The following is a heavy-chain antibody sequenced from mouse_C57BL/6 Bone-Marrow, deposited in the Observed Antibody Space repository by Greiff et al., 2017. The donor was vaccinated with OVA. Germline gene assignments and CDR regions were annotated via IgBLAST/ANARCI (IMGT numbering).Heavy chain of an antibody. D-gene: IGHD2-1*01. V-gene: IGHV1-59*01. CDR1: GYTFTSYW. CDR2: IDPSDSYT. Sequence: VQLQQPGAELVRPGTSVKLSCKASGYTFTSYWMHWVKQRPGQGLEWIGVIDPSDSYTNYNQKFKGKATLTVDTSSSTAYMQLSSLTSEASAVYYCARSGGNPRFAYWGQGTLVTVSA. CDR3: ARSGGNPRFAY. J-gene: IGHJ3*01.